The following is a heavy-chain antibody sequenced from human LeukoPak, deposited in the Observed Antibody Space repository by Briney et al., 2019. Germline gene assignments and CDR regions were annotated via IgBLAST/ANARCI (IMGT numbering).Heavy chain of an antibody. D-gene: IGHD1-1*01. CDR3: AKDPLESEYYFDY. CDR1: GFTFSSYA. V-gene: IGHV3-23*01. Sequence: GGSLRLSCAASGFTFSSYAMSWVRPAPGKGLEWVSAISGSGGSTYYADSVKGRFTISRDNSKNTLYLQMNSLRAEDTAVYYCAKDPLESEYYFDYWGQGTLVTVSS. CDR2: ISGSGGST. J-gene: IGHJ4*02.